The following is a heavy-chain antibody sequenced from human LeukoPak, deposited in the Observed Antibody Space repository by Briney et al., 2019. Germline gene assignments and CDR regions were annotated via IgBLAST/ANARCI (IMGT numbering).Heavy chain of an antibody. J-gene: IGHJ4*02. V-gene: IGHV1-69*05. D-gene: IGHD3-10*01. CDR1: GGTFSSYA. Sequence: SVKVSCKASGGTFSSYAISWVRQAPGQGLEWMGGIIPIFGTANYAQKLQGRVTMTTNTSTSTAYMELRSLRSDDTAVYYCARAGGSGSHFDYWGQGTLVTVSS. CDR2: IIPIFGTA. CDR3: ARAGGSGSHFDY.